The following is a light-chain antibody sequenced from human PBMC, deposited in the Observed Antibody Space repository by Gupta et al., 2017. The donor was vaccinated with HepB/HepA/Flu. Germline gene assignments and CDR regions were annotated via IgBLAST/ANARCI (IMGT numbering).Light chain of an antibody. CDR1: QSVGTF. Sequence: DFQMTQSPSSLSASVGDRITITCRASQSVGTFLNWYRQKPGNAPQLLISFASTLESGVPSRFSGSASGTHFTLTINMVHREDFASYYCQQSHSPPYTCGQGTKVDIK. CDR3: QQSHSPPYT. CDR2: FAS. V-gene: IGKV1-39*01. J-gene: IGKJ2*01.